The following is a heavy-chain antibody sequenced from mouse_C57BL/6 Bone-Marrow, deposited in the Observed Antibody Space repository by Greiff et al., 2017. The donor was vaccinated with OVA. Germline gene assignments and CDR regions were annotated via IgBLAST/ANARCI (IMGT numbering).Heavy chain of an antibody. Sequence: EVQLKQSGAELVRPGASVKLSCTASGFNIKDDYMHWVKQRPEQGLEWIGWIDPENGDTEYASKFQGKATITADTSSNTAYLQLSSLTSEDTAVYYCTTYLLWLRLDYWGQGTTLTVSS. V-gene: IGHV14-4*01. CDR1: GFNIKDDY. J-gene: IGHJ2*01. D-gene: IGHD2-2*01. CDR2: IDPENGDT. CDR3: TTYLLWLRLDY.